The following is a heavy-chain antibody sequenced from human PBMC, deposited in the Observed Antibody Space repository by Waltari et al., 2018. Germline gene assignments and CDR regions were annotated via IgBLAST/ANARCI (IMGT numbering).Heavy chain of an antibody. CDR3: ARGHIAPSCTNGVCAYFDY. D-gene: IGHD2-8*01. J-gene: IGHJ4*02. CDR1: GFTFSSYW. CDR2: IKQDGSEK. Sequence: EVQLVESGGGLVQPGGSLRLSCAASGFTFSSYWMSWVRQAPGKGRGWVANIKQDGSEKYYVDSVKGRFTISRDNAKNSLYLQMNSLRAEDTAVYYCARGHIAPSCTNGVCAYFDYWGQGTLVTVSS. V-gene: IGHV3-7*04.